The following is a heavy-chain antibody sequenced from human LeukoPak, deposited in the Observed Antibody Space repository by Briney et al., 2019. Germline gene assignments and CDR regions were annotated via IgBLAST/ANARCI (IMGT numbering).Heavy chain of an antibody. CDR2: ITSTSANI. J-gene: IGHJ3*01. CDR1: GFTFSRHT. D-gene: IGHD2-15*01. Sequence: GGSLRLSCAAPGFTFSRHTMNWVSQALGKGLEWVSSITSTSANIYYADSVKGRFTLSRDNAKNSLYLQVSSLRADDTAVYYCARDLYCCDVNCYFRRSFDLWGQGTLVTVSS. CDR3: ARDLYCCDVNCYFRRSFDL. V-gene: IGHV3-21*01.